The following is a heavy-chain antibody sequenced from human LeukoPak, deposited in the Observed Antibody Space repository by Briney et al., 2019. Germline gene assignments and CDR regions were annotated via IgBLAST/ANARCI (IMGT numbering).Heavy chain of an antibody. CDR2: INHSGST. CDR1: GGSFSGYY. Sequence: PSETLSLTCAVYGGSFSGYYWSWIRQPPGKGLEWIGEINHSGSTNYNPSLKSRVTISVDTSKSQFSLKLSSVTAADTAVYYCAREMELELNSFDYWGQGTLVTVSS. CDR3: AREMELELNSFDY. D-gene: IGHD1-26*01. V-gene: IGHV4-34*01. J-gene: IGHJ4*02.